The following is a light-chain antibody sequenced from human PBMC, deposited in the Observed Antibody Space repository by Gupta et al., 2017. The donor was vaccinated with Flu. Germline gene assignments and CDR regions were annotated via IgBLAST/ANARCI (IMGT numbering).Light chain of an antibody. CDR3: QQRTNWPH. J-gene: IGKJ3*01. CDR1: QSVDTY. Sequence: EIVLTQSPATLSLSPGERATLSCRASQSVDTYLAWYQQKPGQAPRLLIYDAFNRATGIPARFSGSGSGTDFTLTISSLEPEDFAVYYCQQRTNWPHFGPGSKVDIK. CDR2: DAF. V-gene: IGKV3-11*01.